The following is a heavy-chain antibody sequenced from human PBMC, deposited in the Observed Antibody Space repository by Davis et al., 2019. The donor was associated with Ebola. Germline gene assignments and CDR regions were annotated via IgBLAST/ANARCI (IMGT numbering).Heavy chain of an antibody. CDR2: IYPGDSDT. CDR1: GYTFTSYS. J-gene: IGHJ5*01. CDR3: ARQGYCNSTSCNNWFDP. D-gene: IGHD2-2*01. V-gene: IGHV5-51*01. Sequence: GESLKISCTGSGYTFTSYSIAWVRQMPGKGLEWMGIIYPGDSDTIYSPSFQGQVTISVDKSISTAYLQWSSLKASDTAMYYCARQGYCNSTSCNNWFDPWGQGTLVTVSS.